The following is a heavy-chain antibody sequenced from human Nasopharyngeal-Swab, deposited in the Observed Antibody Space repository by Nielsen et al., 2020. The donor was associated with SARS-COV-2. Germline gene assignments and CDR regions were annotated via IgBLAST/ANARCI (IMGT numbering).Heavy chain of an antibody. CDR3: ARVPSDYGDPAGFDY. J-gene: IGHJ4*02. CDR2: IYYSGST. CDR1: GGSISSSSYY. D-gene: IGHD4-17*01. V-gene: IGHV4-39*02. Sequence: SETLSLTCTVSGGSISSSSYYWGWIRQPPGKGLEWIGCIYYSGSTYYNPSLESRVSMSVDTSKNHFSLKVSSVTAADTAVYYCARVPSDYGDPAGFDYWGQGILVTVSS.